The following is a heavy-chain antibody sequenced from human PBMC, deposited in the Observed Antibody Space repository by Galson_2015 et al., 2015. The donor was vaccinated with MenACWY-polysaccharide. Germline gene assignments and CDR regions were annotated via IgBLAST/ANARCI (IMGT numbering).Heavy chain of an antibody. CDR2: INSDGSST. V-gene: IGHV3-74*01. Sequence: SLRLSCAASGFSLNSYWMHWVRQAPGKGLVWVSRINSDGSSTAYAGSMKGRFTISRDTAKNTLYLQMNSLRVEDTAVYYCARGAYYFDSWGQGTLITVSS. CDR1: GFSLNSYW. J-gene: IGHJ4*02. CDR3: ARGAYYFDS.